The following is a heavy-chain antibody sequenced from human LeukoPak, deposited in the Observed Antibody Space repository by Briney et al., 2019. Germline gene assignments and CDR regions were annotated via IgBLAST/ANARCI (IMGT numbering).Heavy chain of an antibody. V-gene: IGHV3-21*01. CDR2: ISSSSRYI. CDR3: ARRIAAAEFWGIDY. D-gene: IGHD6-13*01. Sequence: PGGSLRLSCAASGFTFSNYAMSWVRQAPGKGLEWVSFISSSSRYIYYADSVKGRFTISRDNAKNSLYLQMSSLRAEDTAVYYCARRIAAAEFWGIDYWGQGTLVTVSS. CDR1: GFTFSNYA. J-gene: IGHJ4*02.